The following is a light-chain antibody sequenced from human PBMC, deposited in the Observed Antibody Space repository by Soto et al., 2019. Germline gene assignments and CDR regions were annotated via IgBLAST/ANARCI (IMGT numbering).Light chain of an antibody. V-gene: IGLV2-14*01. CDR1: NNDVGGYNY. CDR3: SSYTSSSTYV. CDR2: DVS. Sequence: QSVLTQPASLSGSPGQSITISCPGTNNDVGGYNYVSWYQQHPGKAPKLMIYDVSNRPSGVSNRFSGSKSGNTASLTISGLQAEDEADYYCSSYTSSSTYVLGTGTKVTVL. J-gene: IGLJ1*01.